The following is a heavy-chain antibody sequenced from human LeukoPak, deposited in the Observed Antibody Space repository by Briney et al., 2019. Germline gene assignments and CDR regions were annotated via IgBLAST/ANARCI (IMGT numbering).Heavy chain of an antibody. CDR3: ARGLGAAAAY. V-gene: IGHV4-34*01. J-gene: IGHJ4*02. D-gene: IGHD6-13*01. CDR1: GGSFSGYY. CDR2: INHSGST. Sequence: SETLSLTCAVYGGSFSGYYWSWIRQPLGKGLEWIGEINHSGSTNYNPSLKSRVTISVDTSKNQFSLKLSSVTAADTAVYYCARGLGAAAAYWGQGTLVTVSS.